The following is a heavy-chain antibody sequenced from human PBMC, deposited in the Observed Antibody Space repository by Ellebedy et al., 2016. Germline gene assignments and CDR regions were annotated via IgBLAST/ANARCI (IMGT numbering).Heavy chain of an antibody. Sequence: SLKISXASSGFTFDDYAMHWVRQPPGKGLEWVSGISWNSGSIGYADSVKGRFTISRDNSKNTLYLQMNSLRAEDTAVYYCARRYYSNYAATTVHYYYYMDVWGKGTTVTVSS. CDR3: ARRYYSNYAATTVHYYYYMDV. D-gene: IGHD4-11*01. CDR1: GFTFDDYA. CDR2: ISWNSGSI. J-gene: IGHJ6*03. V-gene: IGHV3-9*01.